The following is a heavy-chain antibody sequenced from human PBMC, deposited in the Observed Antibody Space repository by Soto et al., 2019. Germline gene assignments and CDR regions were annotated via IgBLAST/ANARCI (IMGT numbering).Heavy chain of an antibody. CDR3: AREIVRDKLWPGELGAEL. CDR2: IYSGGST. Sequence: GGSLRLSCAASGFTVSSNYMSWVRQAPGKGLEWVSVIYSGGSTYYADSVKGRFTISRDNSKNTLYLQMNSLRAEDTAVYYCAREIVRDKLWPGELGAELWGQGTLVTVSS. CDR1: GFTVSSNY. V-gene: IGHV3-66*01. J-gene: IGHJ4*02. D-gene: IGHD3-10*01.